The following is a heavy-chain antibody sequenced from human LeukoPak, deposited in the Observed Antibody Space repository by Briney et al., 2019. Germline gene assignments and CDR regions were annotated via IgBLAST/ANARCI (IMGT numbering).Heavy chain of an antibody. CDR1: GGSFSGYY. Sequence: SETLSLTCAVSGGSFSGYYWSWIRQPPGKGLEWIGEINHSGSTNYNPSLKSRVTISVDTSKNQFSLKLSSVTAADTAVYYCANGKYQLLSSWFDPWGQGTLVTVSS. D-gene: IGHD2-2*01. CDR3: ANGKYQLLSSWFDP. V-gene: IGHV4-34*01. CDR2: INHSGST. J-gene: IGHJ5*02.